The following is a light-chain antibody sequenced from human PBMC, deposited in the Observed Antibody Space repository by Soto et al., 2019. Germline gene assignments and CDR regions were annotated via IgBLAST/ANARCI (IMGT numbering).Light chain of an antibody. CDR2: GAS. Sequence: EIVMTQSPATLSVSPGERATLSCRASQSVSSNLAWYQQKPGQAPRLLIYGASTRATGIPARFSGSGSGTEFTLTISSLLSEDFAVYYCQQYNNLPPLTFGGGTKVEIK. CDR3: QQYNNLPPLT. J-gene: IGKJ4*01. V-gene: IGKV3-15*01. CDR1: QSVSSN.